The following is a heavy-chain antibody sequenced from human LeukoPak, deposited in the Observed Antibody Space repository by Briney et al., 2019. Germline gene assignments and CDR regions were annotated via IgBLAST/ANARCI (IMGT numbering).Heavy chain of an antibody. CDR2: IYTTGST. V-gene: IGHV4-4*07. CDR1: GGSINSYY. CDR3: ARDPLHLYDSVGSSFDF. J-gene: IGHJ4*02. D-gene: IGHD3-22*01. Sequence: SETLSLTCTVSGGSINSYYWSWIRQPAGRGLEWIGRIYTTGSTNYNPSLKSRVTMSVDTSKNQFSLKLSSVTAADTAVYYCARDPLHLYDSVGSSFDFWGQGTLVTVSS.